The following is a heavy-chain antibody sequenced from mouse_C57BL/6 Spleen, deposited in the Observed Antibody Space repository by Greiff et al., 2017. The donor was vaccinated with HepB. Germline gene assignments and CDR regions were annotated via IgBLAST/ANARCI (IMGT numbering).Heavy chain of an antibody. V-gene: IGHV5-17*01. CDR3: ARDEYDDGFAY. CDR1: GFTFSDYG. Sequence: EVNLVESGGGLVKPGGSLKLSCAASGFTFSDYGMHWVRQAPEKGLEWVAYISSGSSTIYYADTVKGRFTISRDNAKNTLFLQMTSLRSEDTAMYYCARDEYDDGFAYWGQGTLVTVSA. D-gene: IGHD2-4*01. J-gene: IGHJ3*01. CDR2: ISSGSSTI.